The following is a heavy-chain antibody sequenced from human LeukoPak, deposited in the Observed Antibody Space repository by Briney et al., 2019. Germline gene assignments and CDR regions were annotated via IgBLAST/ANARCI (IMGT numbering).Heavy chain of an antibody. CDR1: GYTFTGYY. Sequence: GASVKVSCKASGYTFTGYYMHWVRQAPGQGLEWMGWINPNSGGTNYAQKFQGRVTMTRDTSISTAYMELSRLRSDDTAVYHCARVPYYYDSSGYYLFDYWGQGTLVTVSS. J-gene: IGHJ4*02. V-gene: IGHV1-2*02. D-gene: IGHD3-22*01. CDR2: INPNSGGT. CDR3: ARVPYYYDSSGYYLFDY.